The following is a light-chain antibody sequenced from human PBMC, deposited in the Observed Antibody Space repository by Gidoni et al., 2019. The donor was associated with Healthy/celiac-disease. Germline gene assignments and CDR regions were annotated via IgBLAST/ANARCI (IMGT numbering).Light chain of an antibody. Sequence: QSALTQPPSASGSPGQSVPIPCTGTSSDVGGYNYVSWYQQHPGKAPKLMIYEVSKRPSGVPDRFSGSKSGNTASLTVSGLQAEDEADYYCSSYAGSNNPHVVFGGGTKLTVL. J-gene: IGLJ2*01. CDR2: EVS. CDR3: SSYAGSNNPHVV. CDR1: SSDVGGYNY. V-gene: IGLV2-8*01.